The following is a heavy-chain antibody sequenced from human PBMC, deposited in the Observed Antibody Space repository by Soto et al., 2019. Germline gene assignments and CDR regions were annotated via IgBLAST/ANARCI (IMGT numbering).Heavy chain of an antibody. V-gene: IGHV3-23*01. CDR2: ISGGGDAT. Sequence: EVQLLESGGGLVQPGGSLRLSCAASGFTFGNYAFSWVRQAPGKGLEWVSVISGGGDATYYPDSVKGRFTTSRDNSKNTVYLQMNSLRIEDTAVYYCTTAGPRDWYFNLWGRGTLVTVSS. CDR1: GFTFGNYA. CDR3: TTAGPRDWYFNL. J-gene: IGHJ2*01.